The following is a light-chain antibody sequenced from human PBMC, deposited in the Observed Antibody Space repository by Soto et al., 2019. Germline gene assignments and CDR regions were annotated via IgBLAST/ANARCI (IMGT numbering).Light chain of an antibody. V-gene: IGKV1-6*01. CDR3: LQDYDYPWT. Sequence: IQMTQSPSSLSASVGDRVAITCRASQSISSYLNWYQQKPGKAPKLLIYAASTLQSGVPSRFSGSGSGTDFTLTISSLQPEDFATYFCLQDYDYPWTFGQGTKVDIK. J-gene: IGKJ1*01. CDR1: QSISSY. CDR2: AAS.